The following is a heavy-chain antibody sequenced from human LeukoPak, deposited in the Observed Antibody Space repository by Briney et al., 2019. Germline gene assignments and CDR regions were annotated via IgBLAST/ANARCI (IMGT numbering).Heavy chain of an antibody. Sequence: PGGSLRLSCAASGFTLSSYAMSWVRQAPGKGLEWVSVIYSGGSTYYADSVKGRFTISRDNSKNTLYLQMNSLRAEDTAVYYCARTNYYYYGMDVWGQGTTVTVSS. V-gene: IGHV3-66*01. CDR2: IYSGGST. J-gene: IGHJ6*02. CDR3: ARTNYYYYGMDV. CDR1: GFTLSSYA.